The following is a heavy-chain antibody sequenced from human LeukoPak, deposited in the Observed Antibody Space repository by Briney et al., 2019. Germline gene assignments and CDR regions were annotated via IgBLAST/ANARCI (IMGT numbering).Heavy chain of an antibody. CDR1: GFTFSSYA. D-gene: IGHD6-13*01. CDR3: ARDGYSSSWYGNTGFDGALGY. Sequence: GGSLRLSCAASGFTFSSYAMHWVRQAPGKGLEWVAVISYDGSNKYYADSVKGRFAISRDNSKNTLYLQMNSLRAEDTAVYYCARDGYSSSWYGNTGFDGALGYWGQGTLVTVSS. J-gene: IGHJ4*02. CDR2: ISYDGSNK. V-gene: IGHV3-30*09.